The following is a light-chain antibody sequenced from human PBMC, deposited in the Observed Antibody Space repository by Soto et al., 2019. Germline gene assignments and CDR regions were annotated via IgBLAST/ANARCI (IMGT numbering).Light chain of an antibody. CDR3: HQYNKWPSFT. V-gene: IGKV3-15*01. Sequence: EIEMTQSPGTLSVSPGERATLLCRASESVSNNLAWYQQKPGQAPRLLIYDASTRDTGIPARFSGSGSGTEFTLTIISLQSEDYAVYYCHQYNKWPSFTFGPGTQVDIK. CDR2: DAS. CDR1: ESVSNN. J-gene: IGKJ3*01.